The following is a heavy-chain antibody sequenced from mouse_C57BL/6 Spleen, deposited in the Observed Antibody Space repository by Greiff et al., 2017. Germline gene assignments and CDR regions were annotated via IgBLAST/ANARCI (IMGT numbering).Heavy chain of an antibody. CDR1: GYTFTSYW. Sequence: QVQLQQSGAELVKPGASVKMSCKASGYTFTSYWITWVKQRPGQGLEWIGDIYPGSGSTNYNEKFKSKATLTVDTSSSTAYMQLSSLTSEDSAVYYCARGSTMIKRYYFDYWGQGTTLTVSS. CDR3: ARGSTMIKRYYFDY. D-gene: IGHD2-4*01. J-gene: IGHJ2*01. V-gene: IGHV1-55*01. CDR2: IYPGSGST.